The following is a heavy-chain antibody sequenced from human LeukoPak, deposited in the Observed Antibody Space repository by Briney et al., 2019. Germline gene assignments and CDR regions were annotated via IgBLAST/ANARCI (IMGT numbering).Heavy chain of an antibody. J-gene: IGHJ4*02. CDR1: GLNFTRYW. D-gene: IGHD7-27*01. CDR3: ATIGDRRTGELYRIDY. V-gene: IGHV3-74*01. CDR2: INSDGSST. Sequence: GGSLRLSCAASGLNFTRYWMHWVRQAPGKGLVWVSRINSDGSSTSYADSVKGRFTISRDNSKNTLYLQMNSLRPEDAAIYYCATIGDRRTGELYRIDYWGQGTLVTVSS.